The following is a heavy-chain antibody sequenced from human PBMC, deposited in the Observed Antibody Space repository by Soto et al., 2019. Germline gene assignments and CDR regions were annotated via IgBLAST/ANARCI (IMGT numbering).Heavy chain of an antibody. CDR3: ARLRYDHIWGSYLYVVPGYFDY. D-gene: IGHD3-16*02. CDR2: IHYSGST. V-gene: IGHV4-59*08. J-gene: IGHJ4*02. CDR1: DGTISSNY. Sequence: SETLSLTCTVSDGTISSNYLSWIRQPPGKGLEWIGYIHYSGSTNYNPSLKSRVTISVDTSKNQFSLRLSSVTAADTAVYYCARLRYDHIWGSYLYVVPGYFDYWGQGTLVTVSS.